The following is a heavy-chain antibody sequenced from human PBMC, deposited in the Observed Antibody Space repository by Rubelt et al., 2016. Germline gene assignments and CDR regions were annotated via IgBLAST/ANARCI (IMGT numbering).Heavy chain of an antibody. Sequence: QPQLQESGPGLVKTSETLSLTCTVSGGSVSSIDNYWGWIRQPPGKGLEWIGTIYYSGSTYYNTSLKSRVTISVDTSKNHFARKLSSVTAADTAVYYCARRRYDTIDYWGQGTLVTVSS. J-gene: IGHJ4*02. CDR2: IYYSGST. CDR3: ARRRYDTIDY. D-gene: IGHD3-22*01. CDR1: GGSVSSIDNY. V-gene: IGHV4-39*01.